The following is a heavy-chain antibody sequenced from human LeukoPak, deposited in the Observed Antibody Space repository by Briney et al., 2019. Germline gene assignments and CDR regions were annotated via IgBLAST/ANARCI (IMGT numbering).Heavy chain of an antibody. V-gene: IGHV3-74*01. J-gene: IGHJ4*02. CDR3: ATVTYYYDSSGPDGGYFDY. CDR2: IKPDGSDT. D-gene: IGHD3-22*01. Sequence: LAGGSLRLSCGASGFTFTTHWIHWVRQAPGKGLVWVSRIKPDGSDTNYADSVKGRFTISRDNAKNSLYLQMNSLRAEDTAVYYCATVTYYYDSSGPDGGYFDYWGQGTLVTVSS. CDR1: GFTFTTHW.